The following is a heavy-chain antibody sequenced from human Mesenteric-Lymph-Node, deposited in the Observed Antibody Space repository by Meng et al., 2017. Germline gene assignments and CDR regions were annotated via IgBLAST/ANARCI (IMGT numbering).Heavy chain of an antibody. CDR2: ISYDGSNK. J-gene: IGHJ4*02. CDR1: GFTFSSYA. D-gene: IGHD2-2*01. CDR3: ARGRTRVDY. Sequence: GESLKISCAASGFTFSSYAMHWVRQAPGKGLEWVAVISYDGSNKYYADSVKGRFTISRDNAKNSLYLQMNSLRAEDTAVYYCARGRTRVDYWGQGTLVTVSS. V-gene: IGHV3-30*07.